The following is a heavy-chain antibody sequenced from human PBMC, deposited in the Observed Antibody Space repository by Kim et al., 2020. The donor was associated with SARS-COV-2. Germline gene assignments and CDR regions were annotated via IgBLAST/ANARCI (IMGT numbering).Heavy chain of an antibody. CDR3: ARDHHTVTTWPFRYYYYGMDV. J-gene: IGHJ6*02. CDR2: ISYDGSNK. V-gene: IGHV3-30-3*01. Sequence: GGSLRLSCAASGFTFSSYAMHWVRQAPGKGLEWVAVISYDGSNKYYADSVKGRFTISRDNSKNTLYLQMNSLRAEDTAVYYCARDHHTVTTWPFRYYYYGMDVWGQGTTVTVSS. CDR1: GFTFSSYA. D-gene: IGHD4-17*01.